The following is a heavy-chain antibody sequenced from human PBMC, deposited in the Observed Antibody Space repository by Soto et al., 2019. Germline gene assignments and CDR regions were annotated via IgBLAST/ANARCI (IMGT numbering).Heavy chain of an antibody. CDR2: IYYSGST. CDR1: GGSISSSSYY. Sequence: PSETLSLTCTVSGGSISSSSYYWGWIRQPPGKGLEWIGRIYYSGSTYYNPSLKSRVTISVDTSKNQFSLKLSSVTAADTAVYYCARRGYNFNFTGWGNYYGMDVWGQGTTVTVSS. D-gene: IGHD1-20*01. CDR3: ARRGYNFNFTGWGNYYGMDV. J-gene: IGHJ6*02. V-gene: IGHV4-39*01.